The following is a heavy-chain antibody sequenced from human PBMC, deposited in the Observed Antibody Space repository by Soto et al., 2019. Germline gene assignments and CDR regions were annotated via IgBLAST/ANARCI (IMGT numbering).Heavy chain of an antibody. CDR1: GFTFSSYA. J-gene: IGHJ4*02. V-gene: IGHV3-23*01. Sequence: GGSLRLSCAASGFTFSSYAMSWVRQAPGKGLEWVSAISGSGGSTYYADSVKGRFTISRDNSKNTLYLQMNSLRAEDTAVYYCEKTIITMIVVDPFDYWGQGTLVTVSS. D-gene: IGHD3-22*01. CDR2: ISGSGGST. CDR3: EKTIITMIVVDPFDY.